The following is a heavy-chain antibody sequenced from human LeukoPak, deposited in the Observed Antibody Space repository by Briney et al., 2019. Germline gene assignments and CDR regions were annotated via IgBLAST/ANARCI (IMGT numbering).Heavy chain of an antibody. J-gene: IGHJ4*02. D-gene: IGHD3-9*01. CDR3: AKGHYGISTTIDY. V-gene: IGHV3-23*01. CDR2: ISGSGGST. CDR1: GFTFSSYA. Sequence: GGSLRLSCAASGFTFSSYAMSWVRQAPGKGLEWVSAISGSGGSTYYADSVKGRFTISRDNSKNTLYLQMNSLRAEDTAIYFCAKGHYGISTTIDYWGQGTLVTVSS.